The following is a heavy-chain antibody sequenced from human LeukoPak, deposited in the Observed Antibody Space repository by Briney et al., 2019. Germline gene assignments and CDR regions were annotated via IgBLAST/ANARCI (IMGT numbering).Heavy chain of an antibody. Sequence: GGSLRLSCAASGFTFSSYGIHWVRQAPGKGLEWVAVISYDGSNTYYADSVKGRFTISRDNSKNTLYLQMNSLRAEDTAVYYCAKDKGPDVNSAPNYYGMDVWGKGTTVTVSS. J-gene: IGHJ6*04. CDR1: GFTFSSYG. CDR2: ISYDGSNT. CDR3: AKDKGPDVNSAPNYYGMDV. V-gene: IGHV3-30*18. D-gene: IGHD5-24*01.